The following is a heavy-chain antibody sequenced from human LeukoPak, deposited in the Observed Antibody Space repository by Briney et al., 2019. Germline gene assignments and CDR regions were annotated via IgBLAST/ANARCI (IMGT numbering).Heavy chain of an antibody. CDR2: INHSGST. J-gene: IGHJ4*02. Sequence: SETLSLTCAVYGGSFSGYYWSWIRQPPGKGLEWIGEINHSGSTNYNPSLKSRVTISVDTSKNQFSLKLSSVTAADTAVYYCARGRVYDFWSGYYYYFDYWGQGTLVTVSS. CDR3: ARGRVYDFWSGYYYYFDY. CDR1: GGSFSGYY. V-gene: IGHV4-34*01. D-gene: IGHD3-3*01.